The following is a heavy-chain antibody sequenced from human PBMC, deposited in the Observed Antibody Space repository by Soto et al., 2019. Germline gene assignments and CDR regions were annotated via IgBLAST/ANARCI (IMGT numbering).Heavy chain of an antibody. CDR1: GFSLTTSGVG. V-gene: IGHV2-5*02. Sequence: SGPTLVHPTQTLTLTCTFSGFSLTTSGVGVGWVRQTPEKALQWLAFIHWDDDERYSPSLTSRLTITKDASKSQVVLTVTDMGPTDAATYYCVHDDPEIAAADTFDYWGQ. CDR2: IHWDDDE. CDR3: VHDDPEIAAADTFDY. J-gene: IGHJ4*02. D-gene: IGHD6-13*01.